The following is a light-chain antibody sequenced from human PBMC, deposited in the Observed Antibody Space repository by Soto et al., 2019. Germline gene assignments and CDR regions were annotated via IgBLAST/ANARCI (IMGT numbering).Light chain of an antibody. V-gene: IGLV2-8*01. CDR3: SSYAGGNSYV. CDR1: SSDVGGYNY. J-gene: IGLJ1*01. Sequence: QSVLTQPPSASGSVGQSVTISCTGTSSDVGGYNYVSWYLQYPGTAPKVLIYEVRKRPSGVPERFSGSKSGNTASLTVSGLQAEDEADYYCSSYAGGNSYVFGSGTKVTVL. CDR2: EVR.